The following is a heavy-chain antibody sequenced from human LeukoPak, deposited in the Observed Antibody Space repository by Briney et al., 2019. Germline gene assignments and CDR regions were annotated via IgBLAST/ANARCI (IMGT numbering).Heavy chain of an antibody. V-gene: IGHV3-23*01. Sequence: PGGSLRLSCAASGFTFSTYAMSWVRQAQGKGLEWVSVVGASGIGTYYADSVKGRFTISRDDSKTTLYLQMSSLRAEDTALYYCAKGGWLDMWGQGTMVTVSS. CDR2: VGASGIGT. D-gene: IGHD6-19*01. CDR3: AKGGWLDM. CDR1: GFTFSTYA. J-gene: IGHJ3*02.